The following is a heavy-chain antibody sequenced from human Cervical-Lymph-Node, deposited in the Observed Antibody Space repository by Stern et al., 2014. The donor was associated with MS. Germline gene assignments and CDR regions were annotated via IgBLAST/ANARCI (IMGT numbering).Heavy chain of an antibody. CDR3: ASIVGWRDF. Sequence: QVQLQQWGAGLLKPSETLSLTCAVPGGSLRGNFWSWIRQPPGKGLEWIGEITPSGSINSNPSLKSRVTISVDTSKNQFSLKVTSVTAADTAVYYCASIVGWRDFWGQGTLVTVSS. CDR2: ITPSGSI. CDR1: GGSLRGNF. V-gene: IGHV4-34*01. J-gene: IGHJ4*02. D-gene: IGHD3-16*02.